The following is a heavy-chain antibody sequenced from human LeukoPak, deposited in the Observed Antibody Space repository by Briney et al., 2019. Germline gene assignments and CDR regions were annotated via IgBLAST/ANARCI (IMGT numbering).Heavy chain of an antibody. Sequence: GGSLRLSCAASGFTFSTYVMNWFRQAPGKGLEWVSTISVGAEYIFYADSVKGRFTISRDDSNNALYLQIHSLRAEDTALYYCASGPPFLKYFEYWGQGTLVTVSS. V-gene: IGHV3-23*01. CDR1: GFTFSTYV. CDR2: ISVGAEYI. CDR3: ASGPPFLKYFEY. D-gene: IGHD3-3*01. J-gene: IGHJ4*02.